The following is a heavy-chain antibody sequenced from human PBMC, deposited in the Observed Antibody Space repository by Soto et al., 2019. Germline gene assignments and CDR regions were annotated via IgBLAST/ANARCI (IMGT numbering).Heavy chain of an antibody. CDR2: IYYSGST. Sequence: SETVSLTCTVSGGSISSSSYYWGWIREAAGKGLEWIGSIYYSGSTSYNPSLKSRVTISVDTYKNQFSLKLSSVTAADTAVYYCPRHPEGYYFDSWGQGTLLTVS. CDR1: GGSISSSSYY. V-gene: IGHV4-39*01. J-gene: IGHJ4*02. CDR3: PRHPEGYYFDS.